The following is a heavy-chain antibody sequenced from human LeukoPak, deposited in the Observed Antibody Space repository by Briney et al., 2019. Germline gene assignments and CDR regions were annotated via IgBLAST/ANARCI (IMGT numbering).Heavy chain of an antibody. CDR3: AKSQPYSNYPDAFDI. CDR1: GFTFSTYG. V-gene: IGHV3-48*01. D-gene: IGHD4-11*01. Sequence: GGSLRLSCAASGFTFSTYGMHWVRQAPGKGLEWVSYISSSGSTIYYADSVKGRFTISRDNSKNTLYLQMNSLRAEDTAVYYCAKSQPYSNYPDAFDIWGQGTMVTVSS. CDR2: ISSSGSTI. J-gene: IGHJ3*02.